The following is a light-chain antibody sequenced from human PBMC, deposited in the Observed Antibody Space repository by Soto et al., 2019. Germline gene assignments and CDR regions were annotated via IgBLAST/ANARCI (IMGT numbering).Light chain of an antibody. CDR1: SGHCSYV. CDR2: LNSDGSH. J-gene: IGLJ2*01. V-gene: IGLV4-69*01. CDR3: QTWGTGIVV. Sequence: QTVVTQSPSASASLGASVKLTGTLSSGHCSYVIAWHQQQPEEGPRYLMKLNSDGSHTKGDGIPDRFSGSSSGAERYLTISSLQSEDEADYYCQTWGTGIVVFGGGTKLTVL.